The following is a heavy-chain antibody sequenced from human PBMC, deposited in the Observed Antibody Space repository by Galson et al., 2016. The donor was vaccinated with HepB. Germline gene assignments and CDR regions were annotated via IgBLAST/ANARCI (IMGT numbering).Heavy chain of an antibody. Sequence: SLRLSCATSGFPFSDFAMSWVRQAPGKGLEWVSLIFGGVTGTYDADSVKGRFTISRDNSKNTLYLQMNSLRAEDTAVYYCAKYDGAGDRHYCMDVWGKGITVTVSS. J-gene: IGHJ6*03. D-gene: IGHD2-8*01. CDR1: GFPFSDFA. CDR3: AKYDGAGDRHYCMDV. V-gene: IGHV3-23*03. CDR2: IFGGVTGT.